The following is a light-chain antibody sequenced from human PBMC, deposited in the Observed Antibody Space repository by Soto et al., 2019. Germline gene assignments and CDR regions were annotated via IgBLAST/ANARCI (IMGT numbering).Light chain of an antibody. CDR1: SSDIGGYNY. CDR3: SAYAGSDNWV. J-gene: IGLJ3*02. Sequence: QSALTQPPSASGSPGQSVTISCTGTSSDIGGYNYVSWYQQHPGKAPKLMIYAVSTRPSGVPDRFSGSKSGSTASLTVSGRQAEDAADYYCSAYAGSDNWVFGGGTKLTVL. V-gene: IGLV2-8*01. CDR2: AVS.